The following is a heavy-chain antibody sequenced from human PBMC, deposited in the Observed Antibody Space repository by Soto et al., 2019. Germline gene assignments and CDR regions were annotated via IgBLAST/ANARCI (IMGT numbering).Heavy chain of an antibody. CDR2: ISGSGGST. D-gene: IGHD6-13*01. J-gene: IGHJ4*02. CDR1: GFASGDFA. CDR3: AKVPRFSSSWYYFDY. V-gene: IGHV3-23*01. Sequence: GGSLRLSCITSGFASGDFAMIWFRQAPGKGLEWVSAISGSGGSTYYADSVKGRFTISRDNSKNTLYLQMNSLRAEDTAVYYCAKVPRFSSSWYYFDYWGQGTLVTVSS.